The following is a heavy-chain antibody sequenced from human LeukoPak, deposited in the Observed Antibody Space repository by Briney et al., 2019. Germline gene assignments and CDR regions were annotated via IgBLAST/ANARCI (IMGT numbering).Heavy chain of an antibody. V-gene: IGHV3-49*04. CDR2: IRSRTYGGTK. J-gene: IGHJ4*02. CDR1: GFTFGDYA. Sequence: CLRLSCTASGFTFGDYAVNWVRQAPGKWLEWVGFIRSRTYGGTKEYAASVEGRFTISRDDSKSIAYLQMNSLKTEDTALYYCARAYDSSGYYQAYWGQGTLVTVSS. D-gene: IGHD3-22*01. CDR3: ARAYDSSGYYQAY.